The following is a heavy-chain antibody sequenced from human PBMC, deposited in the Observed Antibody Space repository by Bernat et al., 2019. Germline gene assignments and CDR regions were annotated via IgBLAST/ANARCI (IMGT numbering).Heavy chain of an antibody. CDR1: GFTFSSYA. Sequence: QVQLVESGGGVVQPGRSLRLSCAASGFTFSSYAMHWVRQAPGKGLEWVAVISYDGSNKYYADSVKGRFTISRDNSKNTLYLQMNSLRAEDTAVYYCARVGYCSSTSCYIDAFDIWGQGTMVTVSS. CDR2: ISYDGSNK. V-gene: IGHV3-30-3*01. D-gene: IGHD2-2*02. J-gene: IGHJ3*02. CDR3: ARVGYCSSTSCYIDAFDI.